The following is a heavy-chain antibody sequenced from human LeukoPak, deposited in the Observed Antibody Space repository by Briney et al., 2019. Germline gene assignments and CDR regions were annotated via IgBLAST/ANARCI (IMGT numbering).Heavy chain of an antibody. J-gene: IGHJ4*02. Sequence: PSETLSLTCSVPGGSVTGVYWSWIRQPPGKGLEWIGSIYDRERTNDNPSLKSRVTISVDTSKNQFSLKLTSATAADTAIYYCPRHRLTDGLMDWGQGTLVTVSS. CDR2: IYDRERT. V-gene: IGHV4-59*08. CDR1: GGSVTGVY. CDR3: PRHRLTDGLMD. D-gene: IGHD3-9*01.